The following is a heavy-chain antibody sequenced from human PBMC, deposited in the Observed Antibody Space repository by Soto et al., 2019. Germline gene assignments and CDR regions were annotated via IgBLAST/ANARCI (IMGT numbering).Heavy chain of an antibody. Sequence: SETLSLTCAVSGGSISSYYWSWIRQPPGKGLEWIGYIYYSGSTNYNPSLKSRVTTSVDTSKNQFSLKLSSVTAADTAVYYCARHLKWGYYYGMDVWGQGTTVTVSS. V-gene: IGHV4-59*08. CDR3: ARHLKWGYYYGMDV. CDR2: IYYSGST. CDR1: GGSISSYY. J-gene: IGHJ6*02. D-gene: IGHD1-26*01.